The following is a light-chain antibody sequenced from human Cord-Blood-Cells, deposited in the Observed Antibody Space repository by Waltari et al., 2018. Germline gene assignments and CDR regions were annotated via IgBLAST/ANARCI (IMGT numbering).Light chain of an antibody. CDR2: AAS. Sequence: DIQMPQSPSSLSASVGDRVTITCRASQSISSYLNWYQQKPGKAPKLLIYAASSLQGGVPSRVSGSGSGTDFTLTISSRLPEDFATYYCQQSYSTPYTVGQGTKLEIK. CDR3: QQSYSTPYT. J-gene: IGKJ2*01. V-gene: IGKV1-39*01. CDR1: QSISSY.